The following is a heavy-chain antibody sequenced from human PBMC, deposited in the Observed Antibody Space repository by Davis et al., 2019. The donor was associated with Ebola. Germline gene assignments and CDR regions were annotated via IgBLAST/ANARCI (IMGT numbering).Heavy chain of an antibody. Sequence: PGGSLRLSCAASGITFSDYHMGWVRQAPGKGLEWIAYMSTTGATRYDADSVKGRFIISRDNAKNSLYLQMNGLRVEDTAVYFCARDPPNAMPLYYMDVWGNGTTVIVSS. CDR3: ARDPPNAMPLYYMDV. V-gene: IGHV3-11*04. CDR2: MSTTGATR. J-gene: IGHJ6*03. D-gene: IGHD2-2*01. CDR1: GITFSDYH.